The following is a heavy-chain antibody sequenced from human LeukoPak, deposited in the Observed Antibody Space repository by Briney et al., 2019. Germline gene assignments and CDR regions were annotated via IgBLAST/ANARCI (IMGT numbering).Heavy chain of an antibody. D-gene: IGHD3-10*01. V-gene: IGHV4-34*01. CDR2: IYHSGST. J-gene: IGHJ4*02. CDR1: GGSFSGYY. CDR3: ARDSAYGSGSYYWSAYFDY. Sequence: PSETLSLTCAVYGGSFSGYYWSWIRQPPGKGLEWIGSIYHSGSTYYNPSLKSRVTISVDTSKNQFSLKLSSVTAADTAVYYCARDSAYGSGSYYWSAYFDYWGQGTLVTVSS.